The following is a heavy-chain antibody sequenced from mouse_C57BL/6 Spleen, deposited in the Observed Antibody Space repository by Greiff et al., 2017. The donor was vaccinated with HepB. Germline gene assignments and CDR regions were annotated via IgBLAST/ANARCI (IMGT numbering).Heavy chain of an antibody. Sequence: VQLKQSGPELVKPGASVKISCKASGYSFTGYYMNWVKQSPEKSLEWIGEINPSTGGTTYNQKFKAKATLTVDKSSSTAYMQLKSLTSEDSAVYYCARGGFITTVVDYWGQGTTLTVSS. CDR1: GYSFTGYY. V-gene: IGHV1-42*01. J-gene: IGHJ2*01. CDR3: ARGGFITTVVDY. CDR2: INPSTGGT. D-gene: IGHD1-1*01.